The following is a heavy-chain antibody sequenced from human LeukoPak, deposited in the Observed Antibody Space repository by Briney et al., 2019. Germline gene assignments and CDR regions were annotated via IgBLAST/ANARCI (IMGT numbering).Heavy chain of an antibody. CDR1: GGSISSYY. D-gene: IGHD5-18*01. CDR2: IYTSGST. CDR3: ARDHVDTAMVSYYYYMDV. J-gene: IGHJ6*03. Sequence: SETLSLTCTVSGGSISSYYWSWIRQPAGKGLEWIGRIYTSGSTNYSPSLKSRVTMSVDTSKNQFSLKLSSVTAADTAVYYCARDHVDTAMVSYYYYMDVWGKGTTVTVSS. V-gene: IGHV4-4*07.